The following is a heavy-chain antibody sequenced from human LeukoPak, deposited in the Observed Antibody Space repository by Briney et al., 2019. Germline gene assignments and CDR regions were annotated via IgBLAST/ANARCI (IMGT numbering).Heavy chain of an antibody. CDR2: IGGSGKTI. CDR1: GVTLSDFE. Sequence: PGGSLRLSCAVSGVTLSDFEMNWVRQAPGKGLEWVSYIGGSGKTIFYADSVKGRFTISKDNAKNSLYLQMNTLRADDTAVYYCAKGGYCTNTLCYYLNAFDLWGQGTMVTVSS. CDR3: AKGGYCTNTLCYYLNAFDL. J-gene: IGHJ3*01. V-gene: IGHV3-48*03. D-gene: IGHD2-2*01.